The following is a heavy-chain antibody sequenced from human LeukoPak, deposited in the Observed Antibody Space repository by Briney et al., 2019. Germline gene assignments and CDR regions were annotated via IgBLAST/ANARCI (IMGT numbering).Heavy chain of an antibody. Sequence: SETLSLTCTVSGGSISSYYWSWIRQPPGKGLEWIGYIYYSGSTNYNPSLKSRVTISVDTSKSQFSLKLSSVTAADTAVYYCARDPGIAVDQNNYYYGMDVWGQGTTVTVSS. V-gene: IGHV4-59*01. D-gene: IGHD6-19*01. CDR2: IYYSGST. J-gene: IGHJ6*02. CDR1: GGSISSYY. CDR3: ARDPGIAVDQNNYYYGMDV.